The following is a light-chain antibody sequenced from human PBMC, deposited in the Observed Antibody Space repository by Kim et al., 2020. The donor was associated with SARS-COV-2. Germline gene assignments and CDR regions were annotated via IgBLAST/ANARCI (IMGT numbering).Light chain of an antibody. Sequence: SYELTQPPSVSVSPGQKASITCSGYKLGDKNACWYQQKPGQSPLLVIYEDSKRPSGIPERFSGSNSGNAATLTISGAQTMDEADYYCQAWDSKVFGTGTKVTV. J-gene: IGLJ1*01. CDR2: EDS. CDR3: QAWDSKV. V-gene: IGLV3-1*01. CDR1: KLGDKN.